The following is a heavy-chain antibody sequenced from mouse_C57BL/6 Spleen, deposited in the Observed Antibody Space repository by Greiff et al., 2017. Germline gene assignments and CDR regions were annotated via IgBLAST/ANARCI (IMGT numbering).Heavy chain of an antibody. D-gene: IGHD1-1*02. CDR1: GYTFTSYG. J-gene: IGHJ4*01. Sequence: VQLHQSGAELARPGASVKLSCKASGYTFTSYGISWVQQRPGQGLEWIGEICTRSGNPYYNEQFKGKATLTADKSSSTTYMDLRSLTYEDSAVDVGARMVGDYWGQGTSVTVSS. CDR2: ICTRSGNP. V-gene: IGHV1-81*01. CDR3: ARMVGDY.